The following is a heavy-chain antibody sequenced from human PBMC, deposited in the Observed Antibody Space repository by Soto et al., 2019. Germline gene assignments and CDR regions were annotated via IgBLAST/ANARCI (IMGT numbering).Heavy chain of an antibody. Sequence: PGGSLRLSCAASGFTFSSYGMHWVRQAPGKGLEWVAVISYDGSNKYYADSVKGRFSISRDSSTNTLFLQMNSLRAEDTAVYYCAKRAGYCSSFSCQYFDYWG. V-gene: IGHV3-30*18. CDR1: GFTFSSYG. D-gene: IGHD2-2*01. CDR2: ISYDGSNK. CDR3: AKRAGYCSSFSCQYFDY. J-gene: IGHJ4*01.